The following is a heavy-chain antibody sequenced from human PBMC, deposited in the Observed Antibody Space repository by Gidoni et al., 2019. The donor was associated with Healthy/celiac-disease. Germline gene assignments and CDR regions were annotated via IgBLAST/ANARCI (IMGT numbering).Heavy chain of an antibody. CDR2: ISYDGSNK. J-gene: IGHJ4*02. CDR3: ARDIVVVVAATSRTFDY. D-gene: IGHD2-15*01. V-gene: IGHV3-30-3*01. Sequence: QVQLVESGGGVVQPGRSLRLSCAASGLTFSSSAMHWVRQAPGKGLEWVAVISYDGSNKYYADSVKGRFTISRDNSKNTLYLQMNSLRAEDTAVYYCARDIVVVVAATSRTFDYWGQGTLVTVSS. CDR1: GLTFSSSA.